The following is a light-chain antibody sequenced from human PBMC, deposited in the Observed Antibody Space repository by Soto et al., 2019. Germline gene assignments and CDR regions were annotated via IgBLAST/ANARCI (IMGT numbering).Light chain of an antibody. CDR2: GAS. J-gene: IGKJ1*01. CDR3: QQYNNWPPT. V-gene: IGKV3-15*01. CDR1: QSVSSD. Sequence: EIVMTQAPSTLAVSPGERATLSCRASQSVSSDLAWYHQKPGQAPRLLIYGASTRATGIPARFSGSGSGTEFTLTINSLQSEDFEVYYCQQYNNWPPTFGQGTKVDIK.